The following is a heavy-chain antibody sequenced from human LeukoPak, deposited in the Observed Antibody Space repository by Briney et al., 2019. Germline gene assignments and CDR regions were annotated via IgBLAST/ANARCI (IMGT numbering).Heavy chain of an antibody. CDR1: GFTFSSYS. J-gene: IGHJ4*02. CDR2: ISSSSSYI. D-gene: IGHD5-18*01. Sequence: PGGSLRLSCAASGFTFSSYSMNWVRQAPGKGLEWVSSISSSSSYIYYADSVKGRFTTSRDNFKSTLYLQMNSLRAEDTAIYYCAKTDASGRYSRYWGQGTLVTVSS. CDR3: AKTDASGRYSRY. V-gene: IGHV3-21*04.